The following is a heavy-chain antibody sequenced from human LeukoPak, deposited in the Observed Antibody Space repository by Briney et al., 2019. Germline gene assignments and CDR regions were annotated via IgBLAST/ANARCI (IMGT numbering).Heavy chain of an antibody. CDR1: RFTFSDSY. Sequence: PGGSLRLACAASRFTFSDSYMTWIRQAPGKGLELLSYISGSGTIVNYIDSVRGRFTISRDNAKNSLYLQMNSLRVEDTAVYYCSRHPRLNDYWGQGTLVTVSS. CDR2: ISGSGTIV. V-gene: IGHV3-11*01. CDR3: SRHPRLNDY. J-gene: IGHJ4*02.